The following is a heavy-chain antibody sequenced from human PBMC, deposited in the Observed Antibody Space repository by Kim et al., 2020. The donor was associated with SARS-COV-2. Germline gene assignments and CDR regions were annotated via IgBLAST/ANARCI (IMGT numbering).Heavy chain of an antibody. J-gene: IGHJ4*02. V-gene: IGHV1-3*01. CDR2: INPGNGDT. CDR1: GYTFTSYA. CDR3: ARGSTSGFDS. Sequence: ASVKVSCKPSGYTFTSYAIHWVRQAPGQGLEWMGYINPGNGDTKFSQRFQGRVTITRDTSANTAFMQLPSLRSEDTAVYFCARGSTSGFDSWGQGTLVTV.